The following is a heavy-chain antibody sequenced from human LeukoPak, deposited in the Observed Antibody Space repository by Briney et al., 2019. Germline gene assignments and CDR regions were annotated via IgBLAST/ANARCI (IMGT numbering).Heavy chain of an antibody. V-gene: IGHV5-51*01. J-gene: IGHJ4*02. CDR3: ARRVRVVGATDYFDY. CDR1: GYSFTSYW. D-gene: IGHD1-26*01. CDR2: IYPDDSDT. Sequence: PGESLKISCMGSGYSFTSYWIGWARQMPGKGLEWMGIIYPDDSDTRYSPSFQGQVTMSAGKSISTAYLQWRSLRASDTAMYYCARRVRVVGATDYFDYWGQGTLVTVSS.